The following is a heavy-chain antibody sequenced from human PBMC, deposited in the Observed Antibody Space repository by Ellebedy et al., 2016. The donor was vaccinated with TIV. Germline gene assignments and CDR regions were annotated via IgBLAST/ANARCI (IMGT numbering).Heavy chain of an antibody. CDR3: ARDETYYYGSGSYDH. J-gene: IGHJ4*02. D-gene: IGHD3-10*01. V-gene: IGHV3-74*01. CDR2: IISDGSSS. CDR1: GFTFSSYW. Sequence: GESLKISCAASGFTFSSYWMHWVRQAPGKGLVWVSRIISDGSSSDYADSVKGRFTISRDNAKNTLYLQMNSLRTADTAVYYCARDETYYYGSGSYDHWGQGTLVTVSS.